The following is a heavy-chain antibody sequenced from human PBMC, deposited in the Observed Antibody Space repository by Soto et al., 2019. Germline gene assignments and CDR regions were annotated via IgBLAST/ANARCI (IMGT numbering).Heavy chain of an antibody. D-gene: IGHD3-10*01. CDR3: AREKSGSGSHDN. CDR1: GGSISSYY. CDR2: IYYTGSI. V-gene: IGHV4-59*01. J-gene: IGHJ4*02. Sequence: QVQLQESGPGLVKPSETLSLTCTVSGGSISSYYWSWIRQPPGKGLEWIGYIYYTGSINYNPSLESRXXIXVAXSKNQFSLKLSSVTAADTAVYYCAREKSGSGSHDNWGQGTLVTVSS.